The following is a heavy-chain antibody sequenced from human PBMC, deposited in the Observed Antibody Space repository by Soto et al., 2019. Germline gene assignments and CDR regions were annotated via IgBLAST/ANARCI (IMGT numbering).Heavy chain of an antibody. D-gene: IGHD4-17*01. J-gene: IGHJ4*02. CDR3: AREGSRGDYDY. CDR2: IYHSGST. CDR1: GGSISSGGYS. V-gene: IGHV4-30-2*01. Sequence: TLSLTCAVSGGSISSGGYSWSWIRQPPGKGLEWIGYIYHSGSTYYNPSLKSRVTISVDRSKNQFSLKLSSVTAADTAVYYCAREGSRGDYDYWGQGTLVTVSS.